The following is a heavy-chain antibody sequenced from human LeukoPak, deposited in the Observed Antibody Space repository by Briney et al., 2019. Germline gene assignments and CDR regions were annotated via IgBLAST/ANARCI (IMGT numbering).Heavy chain of an antibody. CDR1: GGSISSGVYY. CDR2: IYHSGST. D-gene: IGHD4-11*01. Sequence: PSQTLSLTCTVSGGSISSGVYYGSWSRQPRGKGLEWIVYIYHSGSTYYNPSLKSRVTISVDTSKNQFSLKLSSVTAADTAVYYCARWGENTVAEGFDYWGQGTLVTVSS. V-gene: IGHV4-30-2*01. J-gene: IGHJ4*02. CDR3: ARWGENTVAEGFDY.